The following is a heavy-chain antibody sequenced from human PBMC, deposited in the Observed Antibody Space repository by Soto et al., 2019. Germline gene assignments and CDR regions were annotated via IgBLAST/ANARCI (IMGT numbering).Heavy chain of an antibody. V-gene: IGHV3-7*01. CDR2: IKHDGSEK. Sequence: GGSLRLSCAASGFTFSAYWMSWVRQTPGKGLERVANIKHDGSEKYYVDSVKGRFTISRDNAKNSLFLEMNSLRAEDTAVFYCAIITRGFSMDVWGQGTTVTVSS. CDR3: AIITRGFSMDV. J-gene: IGHJ6*02. CDR1: GFTFSAYW. D-gene: IGHD1-20*01.